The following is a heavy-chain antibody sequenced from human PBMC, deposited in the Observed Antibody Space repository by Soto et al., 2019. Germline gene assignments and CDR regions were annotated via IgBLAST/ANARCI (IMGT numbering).Heavy chain of an antibody. CDR2: INPSGGST. V-gene: IGHV1-46*01. D-gene: IGHD5-18*01. J-gene: IGHJ6*02. CDR1: GYTFTNYY. Sequence: QVQLVQSGAEVKKPGASVKVSCKASGYTFTNYYVHWVRQAPGQGPEWMGVINPSGGSTRDAQKCQGRVTMARDTSTSTVHMELSSLRSEDTAVYYCAREDTADYSGMDVWGQGTTVTVSS. CDR3: AREDTADYSGMDV.